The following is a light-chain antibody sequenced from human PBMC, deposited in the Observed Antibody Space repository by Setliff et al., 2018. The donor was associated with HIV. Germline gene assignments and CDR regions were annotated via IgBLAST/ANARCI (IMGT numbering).Light chain of an antibody. V-gene: IGLV1-44*01. Sequence: QSVLTQPPSASGTPGQRVTISCSGSSSNIGSNTVNWYQQLPGTAPKLLIYTNIYRPSGVPDRFSASKSATSASLAISGLQAEDEADYYCQSYDSSLSAYVFGSGTKVTVL. CDR3: QSYDSSLSAYV. CDR2: TNI. J-gene: IGLJ1*01. CDR1: SSNIGSNT.